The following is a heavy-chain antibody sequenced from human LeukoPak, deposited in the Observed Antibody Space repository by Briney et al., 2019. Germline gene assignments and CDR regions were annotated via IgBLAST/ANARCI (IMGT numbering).Heavy chain of an antibody. CDR2: ISYDGPNK. CDR1: GFTFNSYG. Sequence: GESLRLSCAASGFTFNSYGMHWVRQAPGKGLEWVAVISYDGPNKYYADSVKGRFTISRDDSKSTLYLQMNSLRPEDTAVYYCARADYYETSGPFGYWGQGTLVIVSS. V-gene: IGHV3-30*03. J-gene: IGHJ4*02. D-gene: IGHD3-22*01. CDR3: ARADYYETSGPFGY.